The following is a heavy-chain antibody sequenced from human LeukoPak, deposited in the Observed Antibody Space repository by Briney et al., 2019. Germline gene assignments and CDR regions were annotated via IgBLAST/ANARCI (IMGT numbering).Heavy chain of an antibody. CDR3: VRGTAGIWWFDP. V-gene: IGHV4-39*07. D-gene: IGHD6-19*01. Sequence: SETLSLTCTVSGGSISSSSYYWGWIRQPPGKGLEWIGSIYYSGSTYYNPSLKSRVTISVDTSKNQFSLKLSSVTAADTAVYYCVRGTAGIWWFDPWGQGTLVTVSS. J-gene: IGHJ5*02. CDR1: GGSISSSSYY. CDR2: IYYSGST.